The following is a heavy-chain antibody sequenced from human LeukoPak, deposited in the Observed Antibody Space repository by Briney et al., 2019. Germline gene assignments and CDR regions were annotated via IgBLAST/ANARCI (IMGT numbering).Heavy chain of an antibody. CDR3: ARCSPRYDSSGYWTFYY. CDR1: GGTFSSYA. J-gene: IGHJ4*02. CDR2: IIPIFGTA. D-gene: IGHD3-22*01. V-gene: IGHV1-69*05. Sequence: SVKVSCKASGGTFSSYAISWVRQAPGQGLEWMGGIIPIFGTANYAQKFQGRVTITTDESTSTAYMDLSNLRSEDTAVYYCARCSPRYDSSGYWTFYYWGQGTLVTVSS.